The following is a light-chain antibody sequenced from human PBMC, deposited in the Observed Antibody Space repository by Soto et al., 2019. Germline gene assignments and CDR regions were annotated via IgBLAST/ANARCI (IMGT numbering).Light chain of an antibody. CDR1: RSNIGAGYD. J-gene: IGLJ2*01. CDR2: GNS. CDR3: QTFDISLSGVA. V-gene: IGLV1-40*01. Sequence: QSVLTQPPSVSGAPGQRVTISCTGSRSNIGAGYDVHWYRQLPGTAPKLLIDGNSNRPSGVPDRFSGSKSGISASLAITGLQAEDETDYYCQTFDISLSGVAVAGGTKLTVL.